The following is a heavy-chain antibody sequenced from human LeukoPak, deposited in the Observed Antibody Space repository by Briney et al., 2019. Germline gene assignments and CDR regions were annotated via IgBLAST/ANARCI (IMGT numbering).Heavy chain of an antibody. V-gene: IGHV3-23*01. J-gene: IGHJ4*02. CDR2: ISGSGSGGST. Sequence: GGSLRLSCAASGFTFGSSAMSWVRQAPGKGLEWVSNISGSGSGGSTYYADSVKGRFTISRDNSKNTLYLQMNSLRAEDTAVYYCAKSGYNRFDYWGQGILVTVSS. CDR1: GFTFGSSA. D-gene: IGHD5-24*01. CDR3: AKSGYNRFDY.